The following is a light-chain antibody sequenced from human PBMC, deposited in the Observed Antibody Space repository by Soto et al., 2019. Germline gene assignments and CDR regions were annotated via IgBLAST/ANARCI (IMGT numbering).Light chain of an antibody. V-gene: IGLV1-40*01. CDR1: SSNIGAGND. CDR2: GNN. CDR3: QSYDSSLRGYV. J-gene: IGLJ1*01. Sequence: QPVLTQPPSVSGAPGQRVTISCTGGSSNIGAGNDAQWYQQLPGTAPKLLIFGNNNRPSGVPDRFSGSKSGTSASLAISGLQAEDEADYYCQSYDSSLRGYVFGTGTNLTVL.